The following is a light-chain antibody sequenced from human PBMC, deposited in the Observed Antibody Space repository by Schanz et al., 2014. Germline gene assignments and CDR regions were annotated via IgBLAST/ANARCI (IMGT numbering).Light chain of an antibody. CDR1: SSDVGGYNY. V-gene: IGLV2-8*01. CDR3: SSYEGRYTWV. Sequence: QSALTQPPSASGSPGQSVAISCTGTSSDVGGYNYVSWYQQHPGKAPRLMIFDVSKRPSGVPDRFSGSKSGNTASLTVSGLQAEDEADYYCSSYEGRYTWVFGGGTKLTVL. J-gene: IGLJ3*02. CDR2: DVS.